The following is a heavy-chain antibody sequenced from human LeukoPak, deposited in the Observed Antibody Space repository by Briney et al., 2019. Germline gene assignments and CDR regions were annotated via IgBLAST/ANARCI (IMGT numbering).Heavy chain of an antibody. V-gene: IGHV1-18*01. CDR3: VRENLIGSSCWFHLDA. J-gene: IGHJ4*02. D-gene: IGHD6-19*01. CDR2: ISSDSGNT. Sequence: SVKVSCKSSGYMFLSYGLNWVRQPPAPGLEWMGWISSDSGNTKYAPNIQGGVTMTTERTTSTVYLELRSLMSKDTAVYYCVRENLIGSSCWFHLDAWGQGTLVTVSS. CDR1: GYMFLSYG.